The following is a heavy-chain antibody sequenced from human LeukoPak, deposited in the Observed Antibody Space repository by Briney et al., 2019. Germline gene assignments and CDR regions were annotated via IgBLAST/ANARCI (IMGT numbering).Heavy chain of an antibody. Sequence: ASVKVSCQAYGYTFTSYDINWVRQATGQGREWKGWMNPNSGNTGYAQKFQGRVTMTRNTSISTAYMELSSLRSEDTAVYYCARMMGYYFDYWGQGGLVAVSS. D-gene: IGHD1-26*01. V-gene: IGHV1-8*01. CDR2: MNPNSGNT. CDR1: GYTFTSYD. J-gene: IGHJ4*02. CDR3: ARMMGYYFDY.